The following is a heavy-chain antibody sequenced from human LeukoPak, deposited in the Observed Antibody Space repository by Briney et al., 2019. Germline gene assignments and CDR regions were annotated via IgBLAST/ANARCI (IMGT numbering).Heavy chain of an antibody. CDR1: GFTFSSYG. Sequence: PGGSLRLSCAAYGFTFSSYGMHWVRQAPGKGLEWVAFIRYDGSNEYADSVKGRFTISRDNSKKTLYLQMNSLRAEDTAVYYCAKPWRTYQLICETFDYWGQGTLVTVSS. D-gene: IGHD2-2*01. V-gene: IGHV3-30*02. J-gene: IGHJ4*02. CDR3: AKPWRTYQLICETFDY. CDR2: IRYDGSN.